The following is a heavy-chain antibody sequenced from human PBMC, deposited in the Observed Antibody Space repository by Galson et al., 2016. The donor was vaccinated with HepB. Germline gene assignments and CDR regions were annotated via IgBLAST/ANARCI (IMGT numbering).Heavy chain of an antibody. CDR1: GYTFTSYE. CDR2: INAGNGNT. Sequence: SVKVSCKASGYTFTSYEMHWVRQAPGQRLEWMGWINAGNGNTKHSQKFQGRVTFTGDTSASTGYLELSSLRSEETALYYCARARDTSGWSPGDFFFDYWGQGTLVTVSS. D-gene: IGHD6-19*01. V-gene: IGHV1-3*01. CDR3: ARARDTSGWSPGDFFFDY. J-gene: IGHJ4*02.